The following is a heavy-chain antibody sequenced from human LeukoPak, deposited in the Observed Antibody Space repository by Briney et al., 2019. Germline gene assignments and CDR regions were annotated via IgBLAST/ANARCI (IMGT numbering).Heavy chain of an antibody. CDR1: GYTFTSYG. CDR3: ARDLTTGTTLINHWFDP. D-gene: IGHD1-7*01. Sequence: GASVKVSCKASGYTFTSYGISWVRRAPGQGLEWMGWISAYNGNTNYAQKLQGRVTMTTDTSTSTAYMALRSLRSDDTAVYYCARDLTTGTTLINHWFDPWGQGTLVTVSS. V-gene: IGHV1-18*01. J-gene: IGHJ5*02. CDR2: ISAYNGNT.